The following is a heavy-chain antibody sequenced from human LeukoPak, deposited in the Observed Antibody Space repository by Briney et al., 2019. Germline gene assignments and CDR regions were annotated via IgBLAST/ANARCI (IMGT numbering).Heavy chain of an antibody. D-gene: IGHD1-7*01. CDR3: AKGKDGNYHPFEY. CDR2: ISPSGDAT. CDR1: GSTFSNYA. Sequence: GSLRLSCAASGSTFSNYAMSWVRQAPGKGLEWVSAISPSGDATYYADSVKGRFIISRDNSKTTLFVQMNSLRAEDTAIYYCAKGKDGNYHPFEYWGQGALVTVSS. J-gene: IGHJ4*02. V-gene: IGHV3-23*01.